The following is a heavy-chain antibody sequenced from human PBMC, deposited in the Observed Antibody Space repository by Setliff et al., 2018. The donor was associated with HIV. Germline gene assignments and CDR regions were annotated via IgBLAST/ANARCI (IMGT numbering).Heavy chain of an antibody. CDR3: SRDVGVPGRGNALDY. Sequence: ASVKVSCKASGYTFTGYYIQWVRQAPGQGLEYMGWINPNSGGTNYAQKFEGRVTMTRDTSINTVYMEVSSLRSDDTAVYYCSRDVGVPGRGNALDYWGQGTQVTVSS. J-gene: IGHJ4*02. V-gene: IGHV1-2*02. D-gene: IGHD1-26*01. CDR1: GYTFTGYY. CDR2: INPNSGGT.